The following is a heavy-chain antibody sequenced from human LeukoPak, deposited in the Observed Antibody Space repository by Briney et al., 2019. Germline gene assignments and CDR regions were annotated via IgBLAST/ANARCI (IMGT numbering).Heavy chain of an antibody. Sequence: SGGSLRLSCAASGFTFSSYGMHWVRQAPGKGLEWVAFIRYDGSNKYYADSVKGRFTISRDNSKNTLYLQMNSLRAEDTAVYYCARLSYSSSWPPRTFDPWGQGTLVTVSS. CDR3: ARLSYSSSWPPRTFDP. CDR1: GFTFSSYG. J-gene: IGHJ5*02. D-gene: IGHD6-13*01. CDR2: IRYDGSNK. V-gene: IGHV3-30*02.